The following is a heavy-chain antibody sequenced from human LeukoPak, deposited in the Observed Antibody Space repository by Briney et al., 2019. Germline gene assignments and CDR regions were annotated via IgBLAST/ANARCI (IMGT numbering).Heavy chain of an antibody. V-gene: IGHV3-48*03. CDR1: GLTFSRYE. Sequence: GGSLTLSCAASGLTFSRYEMMWVPHAPGKGLVCVSYINSSGSTLYDARSVTGRFTISKHHAKNTPYQQMNSLRAEDTAVYYCARAYSSSFSPLAYYYMDVWGKGTTLTVPS. CDR3: ARAYSSSFSPLAYYYMDV. CDR2: INSSGSTL. J-gene: IGHJ6*03. D-gene: IGHD6-6*01.